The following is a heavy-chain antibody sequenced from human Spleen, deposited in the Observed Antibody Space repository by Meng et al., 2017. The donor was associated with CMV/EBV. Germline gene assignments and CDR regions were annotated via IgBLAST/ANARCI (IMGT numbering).Heavy chain of an antibody. Sequence: SETLSLTCTVSGGSISSYYWSWIRQHPGKGLEWIGYIYYSGSTYYNPSLKSRVTISVDTSKNQFSLKLSSVTAADTAVYYCARDIIAAAGTGSYYGMDVWGQGTTVTVSS. CDR3: ARDIIAAAGTGSYYGMDV. CDR2: IYYSGST. V-gene: IGHV4-59*06. J-gene: IGHJ6*02. D-gene: IGHD6-13*01. CDR1: GGSISSYY.